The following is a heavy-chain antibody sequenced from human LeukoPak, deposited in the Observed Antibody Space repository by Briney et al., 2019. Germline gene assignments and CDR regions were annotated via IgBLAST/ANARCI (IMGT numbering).Heavy chain of an antibody. Sequence: GESLKISCKGSGYSFTSYWIGWARQMPGKGLEWMGIIYPGDSDTRYSPSFQGQVTISADKSISTAYLQWSSLKASDTAMYYCARQEGYSSSWYIWFNWFDPWGQGTLVTVSS. CDR2: IYPGDSDT. CDR1: GYSFTSYW. V-gene: IGHV5-51*01. D-gene: IGHD6-13*01. J-gene: IGHJ5*02. CDR3: ARQEGYSSSWYIWFNWFDP.